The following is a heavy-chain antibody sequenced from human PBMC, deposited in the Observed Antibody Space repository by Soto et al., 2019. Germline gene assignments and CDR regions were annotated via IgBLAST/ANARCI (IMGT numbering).Heavy chain of an antibody. J-gene: IGHJ4*02. V-gene: IGHV1-18*01. D-gene: IGHD3-10*01. Sequence: SVKVSFKASCYTFPDYGITWVRQAPGQGLEWMGWISAYKTNIKYAQKFQGRVTLTTDTSTSTAYMELRSLRSDDTAIYYCARDLDGSGAYYTDFWGQGALVTVS. CDR1: CYTFPDYG. CDR3: ARDLDGSGAYYTDF. CDR2: ISAYKTNI.